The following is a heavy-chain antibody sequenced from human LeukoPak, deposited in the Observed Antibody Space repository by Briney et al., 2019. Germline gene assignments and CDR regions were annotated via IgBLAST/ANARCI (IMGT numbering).Heavy chain of an antibody. Sequence: GSLRLSCAASGFTFSSYAMSWVRQSSGKGLEWIGEIHNSGTTNYNPSLNSRVTISEDTSKSQFYLNLSSVTAADTAVYYCARRYYYNLGSFPFDFWGQGTLVTVSS. J-gene: IGHJ4*02. V-gene: IGHV4-34*01. D-gene: IGHD3-10*01. CDR1: GFTFSSYA. CDR2: IHNSGTT. CDR3: ARRYYYNLGSFPFDF.